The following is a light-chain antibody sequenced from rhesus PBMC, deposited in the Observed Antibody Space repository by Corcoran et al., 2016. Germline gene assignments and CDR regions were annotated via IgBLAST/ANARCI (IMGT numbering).Light chain of an antibody. V-gene: IGLV2-32*02. CDR3: RSSAGSNSYI. J-gene: IGLJ1*01. CDR1: SSDIGGYTY. Sequence: ALTQPRSVSGSPGQSVTISCTGTSSDIGGYTYVSWYQQPPGTAPKLMIYEVNRRPSGVSDRFSGSKSGNTASLTISGLQAEDEAHYSCRSSAGSNSYIFGDGTRLTVL. CDR2: EVN.